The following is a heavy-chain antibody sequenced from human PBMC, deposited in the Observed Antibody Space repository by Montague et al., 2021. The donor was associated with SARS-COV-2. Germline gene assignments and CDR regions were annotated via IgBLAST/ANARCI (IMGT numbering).Heavy chain of an antibody. CDR1: GFTFSTYY. J-gene: IGHJ4*02. V-gene: IGHV3-74*01. CDR2: IKEDGSKT. Sequence: SLRLSCAASGFTFSTYYMHWVRQTPGKGLLWVARIKEDGSKTAYADSVKGRFSISRDNAKDTLYLEMNSLAVDDSGVYYCAREPQLWTGAFSWGPGTPVTVSP. D-gene: IGHD2/OR15-2a*01. CDR3: AREPQLWTGAFS.